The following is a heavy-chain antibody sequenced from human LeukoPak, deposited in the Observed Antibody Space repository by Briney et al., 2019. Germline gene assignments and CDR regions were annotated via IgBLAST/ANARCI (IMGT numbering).Heavy chain of an antibody. CDR1: GGSISSYY. J-gene: IGHJ5*02. CDR2: IYYSGST. CDR3: ARFSERKYYDFWSGYLPGFDP. D-gene: IGHD3-3*01. Sequence: SETLSLTCTVSGGSISSYYWSWIRQPPGKGLEWIGYIYYSGSTNYNPSLKSRVTISVDTSKNQFSLKLSSVTAADTAVYYCARFSERKYYDFWSGYLPGFDPWGQGTLVTVSS. V-gene: IGHV4-59*01.